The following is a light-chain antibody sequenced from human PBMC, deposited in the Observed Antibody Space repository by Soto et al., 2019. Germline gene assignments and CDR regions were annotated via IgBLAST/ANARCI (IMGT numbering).Light chain of an antibody. CDR2: AAS. CDR1: QSVSIW. J-gene: IGKJ3*01. V-gene: IGKV1-39*01. Sequence: DIQMTQSPSTLSASKGDRVTISCRASQSVSIWLAWYQQKPGRAPKLLIYAASSLQSGVPSRFSGSGSGTDFTLTISSLQPEDFATYYCQQSYSTLLTFGPGTKVDIK. CDR3: QQSYSTLLT.